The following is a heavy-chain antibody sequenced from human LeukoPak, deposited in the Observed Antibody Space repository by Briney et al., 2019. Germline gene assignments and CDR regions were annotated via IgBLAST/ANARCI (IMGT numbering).Heavy chain of an antibody. J-gene: IGHJ6*02. D-gene: IGHD3-22*01. Sequence: SQTLSLTCAISGDSVSSNSAAWNWIRQSPSRGLEWLGRTYYRSKWYNDYAVSVKSRITINPDTSKNQFSLQLNSVTPEDTAVYYCARSPYYYDSSGYYAHYYGMDVWGQGTTVTVSS. CDR1: GDSVSSNSAA. CDR2: TYYRSKWYN. V-gene: IGHV6-1*01. CDR3: ARSPYYYDSSGYYAHYYGMDV.